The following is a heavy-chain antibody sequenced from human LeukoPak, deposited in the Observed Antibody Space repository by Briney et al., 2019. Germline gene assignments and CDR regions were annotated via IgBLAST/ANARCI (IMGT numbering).Heavy chain of an antibody. V-gene: IGHV4-34*01. CDR2: INHSGST. Sequence: SETLSLTCAAYGGSFSGYYWSWIRQPPGKGLEWIGEINHSGSTNYNPSLKSRVTISVDTSKNQFSLKLSSVTAADTAVYYCARTVPASALDYWGQGTLVTVSS. CDR1: GGSFSGYY. J-gene: IGHJ4*02. CDR3: ARTVPASALDY.